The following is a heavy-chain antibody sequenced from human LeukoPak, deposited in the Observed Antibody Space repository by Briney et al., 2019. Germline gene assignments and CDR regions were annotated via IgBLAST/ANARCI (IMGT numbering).Heavy chain of an antibody. J-gene: IGHJ4*02. D-gene: IGHD4-23*01. CDR2: INHSGSA. V-gene: IGHV4-39*07. CDR1: GGSIRSSYYY. Sequence: SETLSLTCTVSGGSIRSSYYYWGWIRQPPGKGLEWIGEINHSGSANYNPSLKSRVTISVDTSKNQFSLKLSSVTAADTAVYYCARAATVVTLDYWGQGTLVTVSS. CDR3: ARAATVVTLDY.